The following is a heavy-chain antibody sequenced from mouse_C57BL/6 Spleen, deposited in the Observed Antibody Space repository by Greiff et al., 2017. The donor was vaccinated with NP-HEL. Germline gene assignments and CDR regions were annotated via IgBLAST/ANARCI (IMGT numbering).Heavy chain of an antibody. CDR2: IDPTDSET. CDR1: GYTFTSYW. V-gene: IGHV1-52*01. Sequence: QVQLQQPGAELARPGSSVKLSCKASGYTFTSYWMHWVKQRPIQGLEWIGNIDPTDSETHYNQKFKDKATLTVDKSSSTAYMQLSSLTSEDSAVYYCARWGKDGYYPSYWGQGTTLTVSS. D-gene: IGHD2-3*01. J-gene: IGHJ2*01. CDR3: ARWGKDGYYPSY.